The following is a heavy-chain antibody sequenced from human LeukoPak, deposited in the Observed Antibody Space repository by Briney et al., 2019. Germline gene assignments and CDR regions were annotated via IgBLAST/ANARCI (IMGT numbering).Heavy chain of an antibody. D-gene: IGHD4-17*01. Sequence: SETLSLTCTVSGGSISSGGYYWSWIRQHPGKGLEWIGYIYYSGSTYYNPSLKSRVTISVDTSKNQFSLKLSSVTAADTAVYYCASTGDYGNWFDPWGQGTLVTVSS. V-gene: IGHV4-31*03. CDR1: GGSISSGGYY. J-gene: IGHJ5*02. CDR3: ASTGDYGNWFDP. CDR2: IYYSGST.